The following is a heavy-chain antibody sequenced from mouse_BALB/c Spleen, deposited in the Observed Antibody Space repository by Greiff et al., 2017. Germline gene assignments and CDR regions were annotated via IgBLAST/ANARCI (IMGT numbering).Heavy chain of an antibody. CDR3: ARGGNPTRELVGGYAMDY. CDR2: ISSGSSTI. D-gene: IGHD2-1*01. V-gene: IGHV5-17*02. J-gene: IGHJ4*01. CDR1: GFTFSSFG. Sequence: EVKVEESGGGLVQPGGSRKLSCAASGFTFSSFGMHWVRQAPEKGLEWVAYISSGSSTIYYADTVKGRFTISRDNPKNTLFLQMTSLRSEDTAMYYCARGGNPTRELVGGYAMDYWGQGTSVTVSS.